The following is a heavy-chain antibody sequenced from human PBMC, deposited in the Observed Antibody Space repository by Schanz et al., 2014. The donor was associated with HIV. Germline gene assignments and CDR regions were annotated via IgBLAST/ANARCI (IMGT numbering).Heavy chain of an antibody. CDR2: ISGYIGNT. CDR1: GYTFTDYF. J-gene: IGHJ4*02. V-gene: IGHV1-18*04. D-gene: IGHD2-15*01. CDR3: ARGYCGGGTCYSGDY. Sequence: QVQLVQSGAAVKKPGASVKVSCKASGYTFTDYFVHWVRQATGQGLEWMGWISGYIGNTNYAQNLQGRVTMTTDTLTSTVYMELRSLRSDDTAVYYCARGYCGGGTCYSGDYWGQGTLVTVSS.